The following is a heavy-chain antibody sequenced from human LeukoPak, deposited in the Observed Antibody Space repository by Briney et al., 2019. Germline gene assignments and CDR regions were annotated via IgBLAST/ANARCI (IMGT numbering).Heavy chain of an antibody. CDR2: ICDSGST. Sequence: PGGSLRLSCAASGITFSTYSINWVRQPPGKGLEWIGSICDSGSTHYNPSLRSRVTISVDTSKNQFSLRLSSVTAADTAVYYCARTNGIVGATGYWGQGTLVTVSS. CDR3: ARTNGIVGATGY. J-gene: IGHJ4*02. CDR1: GITFSTYS. D-gene: IGHD1-26*01. V-gene: IGHV4-59*08.